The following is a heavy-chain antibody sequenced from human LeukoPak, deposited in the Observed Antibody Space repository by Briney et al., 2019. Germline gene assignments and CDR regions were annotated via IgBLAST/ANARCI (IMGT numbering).Heavy chain of an antibody. V-gene: IGHV3-23*01. J-gene: IGHJ4*02. CDR2: ISDSGGRT. CDR3: AKRGVVIRVILVGFHKEAYYFDS. D-gene: IGHD3-22*01. Sequence: GGSLRLSCAVSGLTLSNYGMSWVRHATGKGLEWVAGISDSGGRTHYADSVKGRFTISRDNPKNTLYLQMNSLRAEDTAVYFCAKRGVVIRVILVGFHKEAYYFDSWGQGALVTVSS. CDR1: GLTLSNYG.